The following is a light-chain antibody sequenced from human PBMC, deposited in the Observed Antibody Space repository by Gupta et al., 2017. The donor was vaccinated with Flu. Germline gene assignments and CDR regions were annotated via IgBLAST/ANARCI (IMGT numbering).Light chain of an antibody. CDR1: QSGLYSSKNKNY. Sequence: DIVMTQSPDSLAVSLGERATINCKSSQSGLYSSKNKNYLAWYQQKPGQPPKLLIYWASTRESGVPDSFSGRGSGTDFTLTISSLQAEDVAVYYCQQDDSTPQTFGQGTKVEIK. CDR3: QQDDSTPQT. V-gene: IGKV4-1*01. J-gene: IGKJ1*01. CDR2: WAS.